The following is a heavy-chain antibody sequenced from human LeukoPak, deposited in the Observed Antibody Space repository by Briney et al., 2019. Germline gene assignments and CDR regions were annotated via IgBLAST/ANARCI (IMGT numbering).Heavy chain of an antibody. CDR1: GGSISSSSYY. V-gene: IGHV4-39*01. Sequence: SETLSLTCTVSGGSISSSSYYWGWIRQPPGKGLEWIGSIYYSGSTYYNPSLKSRVTISVDTSKNQFSLKLSSVTAADTAVYYCARHDGSGYPTYYFDYWGQGTLVTVSS. CDR2: IYYSGST. CDR3: ARHDGSGYPTYYFDY. D-gene: IGHD3-22*01. J-gene: IGHJ4*02.